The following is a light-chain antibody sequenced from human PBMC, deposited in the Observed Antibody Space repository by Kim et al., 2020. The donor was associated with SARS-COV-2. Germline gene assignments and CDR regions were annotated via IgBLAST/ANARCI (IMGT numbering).Light chain of an antibody. CDR3: QQYNNWPALT. CDR2: GAS. V-gene: IGKV3-15*01. CDR1: QSLNTN. J-gene: IGKJ4*01. Sequence: EIVMTQSPATLSLSPGERATLSCRASQSLNTNLAWYQQKPGQAPRLLIYGASTRATGIPARFSGSGSGTEFTLTISSLQSEDFAVYYCQQYNNWPALTFGGGTKVDIK.